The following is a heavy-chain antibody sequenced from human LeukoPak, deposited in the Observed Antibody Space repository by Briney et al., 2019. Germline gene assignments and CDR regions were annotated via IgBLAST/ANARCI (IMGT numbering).Heavy chain of an antibody. J-gene: IGHJ4*02. V-gene: IGHV3-23*01. CDR3: AKIPSSGSYYVYFDY. CDR1: GFTFNSYA. Sequence: GGSLRLSCAASGFTFNSYAMSWVRQAPGKGLEWVSAISGSGGSTYYADSVKGRFTISRDNSKNTLYLQMNSLRAEDTAVYYCAKIPSSGSYYVYFDYWGQGTLVTVSS. CDR2: ISGSGGST. D-gene: IGHD1-26*01.